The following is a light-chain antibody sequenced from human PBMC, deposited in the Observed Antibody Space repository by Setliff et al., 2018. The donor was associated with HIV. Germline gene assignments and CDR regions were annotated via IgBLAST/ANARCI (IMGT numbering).Light chain of an antibody. J-gene: IGLJ1*01. V-gene: IGLV2-14*03. CDR1: SSDVGGYNY. CDR2: DVR. Sequence: QSALTQPASVSGSPEQSITISCTGTSSDVGGYNYVSWYQHFPGRTPKLIIYDVRNRPPGVSSRFSGSKSGNTASLTISGLRAEDEADYYCSSYRSGNIGVFGGGTKGTV. CDR3: SSYRSGNIGV.